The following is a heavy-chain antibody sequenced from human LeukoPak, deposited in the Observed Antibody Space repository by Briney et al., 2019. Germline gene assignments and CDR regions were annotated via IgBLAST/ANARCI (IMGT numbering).Heavy chain of an antibody. D-gene: IGHD5-18*01. CDR3: ARDDVDTPTFDY. CDR2: IYISGST. Sequence: SETLSLTCTVSGASISSYYWSWIRQSAGKRLEWIGRIYISGSTDYSPSLKSRVTMSVDTSKNQLSLKLNSVTAADTAVYYCARDDVDTPTFDYLGQGTLVTVSS. V-gene: IGHV4-4*07. J-gene: IGHJ4*02. CDR1: GASISSYY.